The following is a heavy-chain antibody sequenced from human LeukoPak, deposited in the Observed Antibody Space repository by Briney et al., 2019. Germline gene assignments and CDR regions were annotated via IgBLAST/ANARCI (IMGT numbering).Heavy chain of an antibody. J-gene: IGHJ3*02. Sequence: PGGSLRLSCAASGFTFSSYAMSWVRQAPGKGLEWVSAISGSGGSTYYADSVKGRFTISRDNSKNTLYLQMNSLRAEDTAVYYCAKGLRGYSYGYTAFDIWGQGTMVTVSS. V-gene: IGHV3-23*01. D-gene: IGHD5-18*01. CDR3: AKGLRGYSYGYTAFDI. CDR1: GFTFSSYA. CDR2: ISGSGGST.